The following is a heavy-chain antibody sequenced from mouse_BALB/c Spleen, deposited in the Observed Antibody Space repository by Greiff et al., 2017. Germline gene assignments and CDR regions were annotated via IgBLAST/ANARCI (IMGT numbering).Heavy chain of an antibody. CDR3: ARGIYYDYDYFDY. Sequence: EVQRVESGGGLVKPGGSLKLSCAASGFTFSSYAMSWVRQTPEKRLEWVASISSGGSTYYPDSVKGRFTISRDNARNILYLQMSSLRSEDTAMYYCARGIYYDYDYFDYWGQGTTLTVSS. J-gene: IGHJ2*01. V-gene: IGHV5-6-5*01. CDR1: GFTFSSYA. D-gene: IGHD2-4*01. CDR2: ISSGGST.